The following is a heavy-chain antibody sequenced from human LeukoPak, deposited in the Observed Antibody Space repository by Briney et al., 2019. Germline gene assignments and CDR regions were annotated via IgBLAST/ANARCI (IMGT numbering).Heavy chain of an antibody. Sequence: PGGSLRLSCVVSGFTFSIYEMNWVRQAPGKGLEWVSYISSGGGTIYYADSVKGRFTISRDNAKNSLYLQMNNLRAEDTAVYYCARIRADSSGYYYKYFDFWGQGTLVTVSS. CDR1: GFTFSIYE. V-gene: IGHV3-48*03. CDR2: ISSGGGTI. D-gene: IGHD3-22*01. CDR3: ARIRADSSGYYYKYFDF. J-gene: IGHJ4*02.